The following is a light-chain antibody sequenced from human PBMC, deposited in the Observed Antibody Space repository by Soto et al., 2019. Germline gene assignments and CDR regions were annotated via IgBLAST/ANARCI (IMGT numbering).Light chain of an antibody. J-gene: IGKJ1*01. CDR2: AAS. Sequence: AIQLTQSPSFLSASVGDRVTITCRASQVISSYLAWYQPKPGKAPKLLIYAASTLQSGVPSRFSGSGSGTDFTLTISSLQPEDFATYDCLQDYNYPWTFGQGTKVDIK. CDR3: LQDYNYPWT. V-gene: IGKV1-6*01. CDR1: QVISSY.